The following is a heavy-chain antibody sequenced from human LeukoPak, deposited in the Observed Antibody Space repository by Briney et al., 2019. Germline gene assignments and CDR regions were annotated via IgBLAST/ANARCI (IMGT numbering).Heavy chain of an antibody. CDR1: GFTFSSYG. CDR3: ARGGSYLSAFDI. J-gene: IGHJ3*02. CDR2: IRYDGSNK. Sequence: GGSLRLSCAASGFTFSSYGMHWVRQAPGKGLEWVAFIRYDGSNKYYADSVKGRFTVSRDNSKNTLYLQMNSLRAEDTAVYYCARGGSYLSAFDIWGQGTMVTVSS. D-gene: IGHD1-26*01. V-gene: IGHV3-30*02.